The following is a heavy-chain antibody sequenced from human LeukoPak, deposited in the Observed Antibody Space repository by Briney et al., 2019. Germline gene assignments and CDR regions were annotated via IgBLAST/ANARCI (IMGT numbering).Heavy chain of an antibody. Sequence: GGSLRLSCAASGFTFSSYAMSWVRQAPGKGLEWVSAISGSGGSTYYADSVKGRFTISRDNSKNTLYLQMNSLRAEDTAVYYCAKDAPYAFWSGYPYYFDYWGQGTLVTVSS. V-gene: IGHV3-23*01. CDR3: AKDAPYAFWSGYPYYFDY. D-gene: IGHD3-3*01. CDR2: ISGSGGST. J-gene: IGHJ4*02. CDR1: GFTFSSYA.